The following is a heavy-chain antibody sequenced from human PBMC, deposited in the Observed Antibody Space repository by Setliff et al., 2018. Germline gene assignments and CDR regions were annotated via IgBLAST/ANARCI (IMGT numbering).Heavy chain of an antibody. Sequence: SETLSLTCTVSGGSISSSLYYWSWIRQPPGEGLEWIATIYYSGTTYYNPSLKSRVTISMDTSKNQFSLKLSSVTAADTAVYYCARLYLFSGSEIYNYFDSWGQGILVTVSS. CDR1: GGSISSSLYY. CDR3: ARLYLFSGSEIYNYFDS. CDR2: IYYSGTT. V-gene: IGHV4-39*01. D-gene: IGHD3-10*01. J-gene: IGHJ4*02.